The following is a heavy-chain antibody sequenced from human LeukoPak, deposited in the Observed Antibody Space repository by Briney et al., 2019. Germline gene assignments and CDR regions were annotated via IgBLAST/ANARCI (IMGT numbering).Heavy chain of an antibody. CDR3: ARGHWFDP. CDR1: GFTFSTYW. CDR2: IKPDGSEK. V-gene: IGHV3-7*03. Sequence: PGGSLRLSCVASGFTFSTYWMSWVRQAPGKGLEWVAYIKPDGSEKSYVDSVKGRFTISRDSAKNSLYLQMNSLRAEDTAVYSCARGHWFDPWGQGTLVTVSS. J-gene: IGHJ5*02.